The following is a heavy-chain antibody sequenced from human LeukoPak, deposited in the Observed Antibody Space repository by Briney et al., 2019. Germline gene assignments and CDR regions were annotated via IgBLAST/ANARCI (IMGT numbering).Heavy chain of an antibody. D-gene: IGHD6-19*01. CDR3: ARGAYSSGWFDY. CDR1: GDSVSSNSAA. J-gene: IGHJ4*02. CDR2: TYYRSKWYN. V-gene: IGHV6-1*01. Sequence: SQTLSLTCAIPGDSVSSNSAAWNWIRQSPSRGLEWLGRTYYRSKWYNDYAVSVESRITINPDTSKNQFSLQLNSVTPEDTAVYYCARGAYSSGWFDYWGQGTLVTVSS.